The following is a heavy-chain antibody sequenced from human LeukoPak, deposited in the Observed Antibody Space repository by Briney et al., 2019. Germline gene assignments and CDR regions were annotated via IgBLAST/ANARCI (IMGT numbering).Heavy chain of an antibody. Sequence: GGSLRLSCAASGFTFSSYEMNWVRQAPGKGLEWVSYISSSGSTIYYADSVKGRFTISRDNAKNSLYLQMNSLRAEDTAVYYCAREEYSSSTLPGVRRRRIFDYWGQGTLVTVSS. CDR3: AREEYSSSTLPGVRRRRIFDY. CDR2: ISSSGSTI. CDR1: GFTFSSYE. J-gene: IGHJ4*02. D-gene: IGHD6-6*01. V-gene: IGHV3-48*03.